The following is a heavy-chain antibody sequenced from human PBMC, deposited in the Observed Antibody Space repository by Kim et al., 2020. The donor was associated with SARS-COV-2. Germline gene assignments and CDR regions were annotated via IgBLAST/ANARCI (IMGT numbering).Heavy chain of an antibody. CDR2: IWYDGSNK. J-gene: IGHJ3*02. Sequence: GGSLRLSCAASGFTFSSYGMHWVRQAPGKGLEWVAVIWYDGSNKYYADSVKGRFTISRDNSKNTLYLQMNSLRAEDTAVYYCARGAEMDTAMVTGSRLGAFDIWGQGTMVTVSS. CDR3: ARGAEMDTAMVTGSRLGAFDI. D-gene: IGHD5-18*01. CDR1: GFTFSSYG. V-gene: IGHV3-33*01.